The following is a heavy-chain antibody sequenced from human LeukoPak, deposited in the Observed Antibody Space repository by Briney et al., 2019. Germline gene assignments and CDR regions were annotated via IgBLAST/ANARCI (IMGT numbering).Heavy chain of an antibody. J-gene: IGHJ4*02. CDR2: IYSGGNT. CDR1: GFTVSTTY. V-gene: IGHV3-66*02. Sequence: RGSLSLSCAASGFTVSTTYMTWVRQAPGKGLEWVSVIYSGGNTYHTDSVKGRFTIFRDNSENTLYLQMNSLRAEDTAVYYCASNGGNSGTFLQLDYWGQGTLVTVSS. D-gene: IGHD1-26*01. CDR3: ASNGGNSGTFLQLDY.